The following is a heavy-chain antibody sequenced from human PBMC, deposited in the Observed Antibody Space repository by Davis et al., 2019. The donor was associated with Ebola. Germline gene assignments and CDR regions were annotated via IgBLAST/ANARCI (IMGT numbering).Heavy chain of an antibody. CDR3: ALRYCSGGSCYPDY. V-gene: IGHV1-18*01. J-gene: IGHJ4*02. D-gene: IGHD2-15*01. CDR2: ISAYNGNT. CDR1: GYTFTSYG. Sequence: AASVKVSCKASGYTFTSYGISWVRQAPGQGLEWMGWISAYNGNTNYAQKLQGRVTMTTDTSTSTAYMELRSLRSEDTAVYYCALRYCSGGSCYPDYWGQGTLVTVSS.